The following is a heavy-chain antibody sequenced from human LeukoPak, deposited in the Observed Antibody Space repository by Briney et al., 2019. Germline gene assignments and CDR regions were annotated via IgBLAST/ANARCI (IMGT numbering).Heavy chain of an antibody. Sequence: PSETLSLTCSVSGGSVSSTTYYWGWIRQPPGMGLEWIGSISYGGSTYYNPSLKSRLTISVDTSKNQFSLELSSVTAADTAVYFCARSRYDSGTYALEEWGQGTLVTVSS. CDR2: ISYGGST. J-gene: IGHJ4*02. CDR1: GGSVSSTTYY. D-gene: IGHD3-10*01. V-gene: IGHV4-39*01. CDR3: ARSRYDSGTYALEE.